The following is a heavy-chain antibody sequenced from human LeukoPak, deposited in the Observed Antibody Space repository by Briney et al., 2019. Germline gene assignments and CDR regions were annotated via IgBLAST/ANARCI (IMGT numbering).Heavy chain of an antibody. V-gene: IGHV3-7*03. J-gene: IGHJ4*02. CDR1: GFTFSNNW. D-gene: IGHD1-26*01. CDR2: IKPDGSDK. Sequence: AGGSLRLSCAASGFTFSNNWMNWVRQAPGKGLEWVANIKPDGSDKYYVDSVKGRFTISRDNAKNSLYLQMNSLRVEDTAVYYCTRVSLGASGDYWGQGTLVIVSS. CDR3: TRVSLGASGDY.